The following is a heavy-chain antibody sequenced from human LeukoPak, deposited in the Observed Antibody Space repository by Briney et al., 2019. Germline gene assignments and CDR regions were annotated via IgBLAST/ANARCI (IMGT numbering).Heavy chain of an antibody. D-gene: IGHD3-22*01. V-gene: IGHV1-69*04. CDR1: GGTFSSYA. J-gene: IGHJ5*02. CDR2: IIPISGIA. Sequence: SVKVSCKASGGTFSSYAISWVRQAPGQGLEWMGRIIPISGIANYAQKFQGRVTITADKSTSTAYMELSSLRSEDTAVYYCAGLYYYDSSGYSSWFDPWGQGTLVTVSS. CDR3: AGLYYYDSSGYSSWFDP.